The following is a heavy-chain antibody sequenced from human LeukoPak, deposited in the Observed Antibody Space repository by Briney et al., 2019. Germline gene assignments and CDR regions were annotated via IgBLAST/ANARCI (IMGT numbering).Heavy chain of an antibody. Sequence: GGSLTLSCAVSGFTLSIYAMSWVRQAPGKGLEWVSAISGSGGSTYYADSVKGRFTISRDNSKNTLYLQMNSLRAEDTALYYGARPGVVTLIDYWGQGTLVTVSS. CDR1: GFTLSIYA. V-gene: IGHV3-23*01. D-gene: IGHD3-22*01. CDR3: ARPGVVTLIDY. CDR2: ISGSGGST. J-gene: IGHJ4*02.